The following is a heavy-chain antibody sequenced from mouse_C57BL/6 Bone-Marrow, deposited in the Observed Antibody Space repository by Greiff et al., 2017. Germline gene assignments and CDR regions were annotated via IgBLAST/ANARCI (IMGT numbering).Heavy chain of an antibody. CDR3: THFYYYGSSPAWFAD. CDR2: IDPENGDT. D-gene: IGHD1-1*01. V-gene: IGHV14-4*01. CDR1: GFNIKDDY. J-gene: IGHJ3*01. Sequence: VQLQQSGAELVRPGASVKLSCTASGFNIKDDYMHWVKQRPEQGLAWIGWIDPENGDTEYASKFQGKATITADTSSTTAYLQLSSLTSEDTAVYYCTHFYYYGSSPAWFADWGQGTLVTVSA.